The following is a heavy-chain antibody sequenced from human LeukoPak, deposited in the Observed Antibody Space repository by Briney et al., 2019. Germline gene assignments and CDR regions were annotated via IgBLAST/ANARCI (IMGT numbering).Heavy chain of an antibody. CDR2: ISGSGGST. Sequence: GGSLRLSCAASGFTFSSYAMSWVRQAPGKGLEWVSAISGSGGSTYYADSVKGRFTISRDNSKNKLYLQMNSLRAEDTAVYYCAKAVVGATTGGGDAFDIWGQGTMVTVSS. CDR3: AKAVVGATTGGGDAFDI. D-gene: IGHD1-26*01. J-gene: IGHJ3*02. CDR1: GFTFSSYA. V-gene: IGHV3-23*01.